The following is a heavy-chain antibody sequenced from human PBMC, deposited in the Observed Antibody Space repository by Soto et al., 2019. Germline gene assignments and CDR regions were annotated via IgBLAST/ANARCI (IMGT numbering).Heavy chain of an antibody. D-gene: IGHD1-26*01. CDR1: GGSISSYY. Sequence: QVQLQESGPGLVKPSETLSLTCTVSGGSISSYYWSWIRQPPGKGLEWIGYIYYSGSTNYNPSLKSRVTIAVDTSKNQFSLKLSSVTAADTAVYYCARQWEWDQPFDYWGQGTLVTVSS. CDR3: ARQWEWDQPFDY. V-gene: IGHV4-59*08. CDR2: IYYSGST. J-gene: IGHJ4*02.